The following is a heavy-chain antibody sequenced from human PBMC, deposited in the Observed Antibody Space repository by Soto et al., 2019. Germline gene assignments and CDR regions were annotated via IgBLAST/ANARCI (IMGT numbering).Heavy chain of an antibody. V-gene: IGHV3-21*01. CDR1: GFTFSSYS. CDR2: ISSSSSYI. J-gene: IGHJ3*02. Sequence: PGGSLRLSCAASGFTFSSYSMNWVRQAPGKGLEWVSSISSSSSYIYYADSVKGRFTISRDNAKNSLYLQMNSLRAEDTAVYYCARDTHCSGGSCYRGDVYAFDIWRHGTLVTVSS. D-gene: IGHD2-15*01. CDR3: ARDTHCSGGSCYRGDVYAFDI.